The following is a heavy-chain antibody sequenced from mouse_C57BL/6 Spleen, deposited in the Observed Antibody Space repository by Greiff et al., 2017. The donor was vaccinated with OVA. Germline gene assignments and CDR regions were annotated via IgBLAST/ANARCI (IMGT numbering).Heavy chain of an antibody. V-gene: IGHV1-18*01. CDR3: ARCDFPYWYFDV. CDR2: INPNNGGT. CDR1: GYTFTDYN. J-gene: IGHJ1*03. Sequence: EVQLQQSGPELVKPGASVKIPCKASGYTFTDYNMDWVKQSHGKSLEWIGDINPNNGGTIYNQKFKGKATLTVDKSSSTAYMELRSLTSEDTAVYYCARCDFPYWYFDVWGTGTTVTVSS.